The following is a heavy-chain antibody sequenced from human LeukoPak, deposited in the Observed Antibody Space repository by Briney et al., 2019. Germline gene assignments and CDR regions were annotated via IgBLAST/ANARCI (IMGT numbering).Heavy chain of an antibody. CDR3: AKDIGYGYYYYGMDV. CDR2: ISWNSGSI. Sequence: PGGSLRLSCAASGFTFDDYAMHWVRQAPGKGLEWVSGISWNSGSIGYADSVEGRFTISRDNAKNSLYLQMNSLRAEDTALYYCAKDIGYGYYYYGMDVWGQGTTVTVSS. D-gene: IGHD5-18*01. V-gene: IGHV3-9*01. CDR1: GFTFDDYA. J-gene: IGHJ6*02.